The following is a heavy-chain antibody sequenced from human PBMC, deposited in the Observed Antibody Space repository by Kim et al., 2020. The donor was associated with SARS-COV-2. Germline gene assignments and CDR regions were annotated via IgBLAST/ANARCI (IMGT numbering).Heavy chain of an antibody. CDR3: ARGYSSGWYGAADY. J-gene: IGHJ4*02. D-gene: IGHD6-19*01. CDR2: IIPILGIA. V-gene: IGHV1-69*04. Sequence: SVKVSCKASGGTFSSYAISWVRQAPGQGLEWMGRIIPILGIANYAQKFRGRVTITADKSTSTAYMELSSLRSEDTAVYYCARGYSSGWYGAADYWGQGT. CDR1: GGTFSSYA.